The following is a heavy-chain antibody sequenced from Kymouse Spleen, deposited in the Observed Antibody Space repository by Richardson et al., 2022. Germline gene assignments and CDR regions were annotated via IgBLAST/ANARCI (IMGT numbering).Heavy chain of an antibody. CDR3: ARGDYYGSGSSQFSPLDY. D-gene: IGHD3-10*01. V-gene: IGHV4-34*01. J-gene: IGHJ4*02. CDR2: INHSGST. CDR1: GGSFSGYY. Sequence: QVQLQQWGAGLLKPSETLSLTCAVYGGSFSGYYWSWIRQPPGKGLEWIGEINHSGSTNYNPSLKSRVTISVDTSKNQFSLKLSSVTAADTAVYYCARGDYYGSGSSQFSPLDYWGQGTLVTVSS.